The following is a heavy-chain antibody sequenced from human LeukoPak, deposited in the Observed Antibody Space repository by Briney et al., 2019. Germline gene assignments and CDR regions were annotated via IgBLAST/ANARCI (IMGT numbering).Heavy chain of an antibody. CDR3: ARGDAPGNLVDP. Sequence: GGSLRLSCAASGFTFSSYAMYWVRQAPGKGLERVAVISYDGSDKFYADSVKGRFTISRDSSKNTLYLQMNSLRAEDTAVYYCARGDAPGNLVDPWGQGTLVTVSS. CDR1: GFTFSSYA. J-gene: IGHJ5*02. CDR2: ISYDGSDK. D-gene: IGHD2-8*01. V-gene: IGHV3-30*04.